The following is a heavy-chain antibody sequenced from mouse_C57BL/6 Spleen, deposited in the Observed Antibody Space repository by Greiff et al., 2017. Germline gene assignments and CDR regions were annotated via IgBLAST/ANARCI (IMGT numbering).Heavy chain of an antibody. CDR1: GFSLPSYG. CDR3: ARNLGWESSCDD. D-gene: IGHD3-3*01. V-gene: IGHV2-2*01. Sequence: VQLQQSGPGLVQPSQSLSITCTVPGFSLPSYGVPWVRQSPGKGLEWLGVIWSGGSTAYNAAFISRLSISKDNSKSQVFIKINSLQAADSAIDYCARNLGWESSCDDWGQGTTLTVSS. J-gene: IGHJ2*01. CDR2: IWSGGST.